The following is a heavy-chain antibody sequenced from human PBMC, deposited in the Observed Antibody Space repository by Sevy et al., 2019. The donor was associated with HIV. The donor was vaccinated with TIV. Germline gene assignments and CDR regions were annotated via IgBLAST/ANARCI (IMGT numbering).Heavy chain of an antibody. J-gene: IGHJ4*02. V-gene: IGHV4-39*01. CDR1: GGSISSSTYY. Sequence: PETLSLTCTVSGGSISSSTYYWGWIRQAPGKGLEWIASIYYSGSTYYNPSLKSRVTISVDTSKNQFSLKLSSVTAADTAVYYSARLHYYGSGSEEGDWGQGTLVTVSS. D-gene: IGHD3-10*01. CDR2: IYYSGST. CDR3: ARLHYYGSGSEEGD.